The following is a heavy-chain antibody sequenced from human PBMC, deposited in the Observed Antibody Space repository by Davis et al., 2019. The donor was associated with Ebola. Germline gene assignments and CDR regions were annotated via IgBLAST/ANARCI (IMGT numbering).Heavy chain of an antibody. CDR3: ARDLYHWFDP. V-gene: IGHV3-48*01. CDR2: ISSSSSTI. J-gene: IGHJ5*02. Sequence: GESLKISCAASGFTFSSYAMNWVRQAPGKGLEWVSYISSSSSTIYYADSVKGRFTISRDNAKNSLYLQMNSLRAEDTAVYYCARDLYHWFDPWGQGTLVTVSS. CDR1: GFTFSSYA. D-gene: IGHD3-16*01.